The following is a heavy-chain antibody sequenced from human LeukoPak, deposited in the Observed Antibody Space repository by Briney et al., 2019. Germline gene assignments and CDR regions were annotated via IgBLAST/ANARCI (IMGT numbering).Heavy chain of an antibody. J-gene: IGHJ4*02. D-gene: IGHD3-10*01. V-gene: IGHV4-4*07. CDR1: GGSISSYY. CDR2: IYTSGST. Sequence: SETLSLTCTVSGGSISSYYWSWIRQPAGKGLEWIGRIYTSGSTNYNPSLKSRVTMSVGTSKNQFSLKLSSVTAADTAVYYCARASYYYGSGSYRFDYWGQGTLVTVSS. CDR3: ARASYYYGSGSYRFDY.